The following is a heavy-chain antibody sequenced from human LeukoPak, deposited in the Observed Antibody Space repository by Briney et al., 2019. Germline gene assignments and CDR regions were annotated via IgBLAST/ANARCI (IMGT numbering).Heavy chain of an antibody. CDR3: ARQKWLRQGDNWFDP. D-gene: IGHD5-12*01. J-gene: IGHJ5*02. V-gene: IGHV4-59*08. CDR1: VGSISSYY. Sequence: SSETLSLTCTVSVGSISSYYGSWIRRPPGQGREGIGYIYYSGSTNYNHSLKSRVTISLDTSKNQFSLNLSSATAADTAVYYCARQKWLRQGDNWFDPWGQGTLVTVSS. CDR2: IYYSGST.